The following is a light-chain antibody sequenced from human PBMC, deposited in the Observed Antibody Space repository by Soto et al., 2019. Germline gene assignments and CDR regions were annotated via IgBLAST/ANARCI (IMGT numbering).Light chain of an antibody. Sequence: QSVLTQPPSASGSPGQSVAISCTGTSSDVGAYDYVSWYQHHPGKAPKLIIYEVTKRPSGVPDRFSGSKSGHTASLTVSGLQAEDEADYFCTSSTSGSLYVFGTGTKVTVL. CDR3: TSSTSGSLYV. J-gene: IGLJ1*01. CDR2: EVT. CDR1: SSDVGAYDY. V-gene: IGLV2-8*01.